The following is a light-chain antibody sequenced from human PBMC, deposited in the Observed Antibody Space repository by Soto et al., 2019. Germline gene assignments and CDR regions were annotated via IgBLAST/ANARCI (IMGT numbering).Light chain of an antibody. Sequence: ETVLTQSPGTLYFSPGERATVSCRASQSVDNSHVAWYQQRRGLPPRLLIYGASNRATGIPDRFSGSGSGADFTLTISRLEPEDFAVYFCQQYGNSPPGTFGQGTRLEIK. CDR2: GAS. J-gene: IGKJ5*01. CDR3: QQYGNSPPGT. CDR1: QSVDNSH. V-gene: IGKV3-20*01.